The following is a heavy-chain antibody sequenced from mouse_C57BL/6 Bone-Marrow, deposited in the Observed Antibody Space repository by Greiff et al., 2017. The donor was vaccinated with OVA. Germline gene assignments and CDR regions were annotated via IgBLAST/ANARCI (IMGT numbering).Heavy chain of an antibody. Sequence: VQLQQSGAELVRPGASVKLSCTASGFNIKDDYMHWVKQRPEQGLEWIGWIDPENGDTEYASKFQGKATITADTSSNTAYLQLSSLTSEDTAVYYCTKTTVADWYFDVWGTGTTVTVSS. J-gene: IGHJ1*03. V-gene: IGHV14-4*01. CDR2: IDPENGDT. D-gene: IGHD1-1*01. CDR3: TKTTVADWYFDV. CDR1: GFNIKDDY.